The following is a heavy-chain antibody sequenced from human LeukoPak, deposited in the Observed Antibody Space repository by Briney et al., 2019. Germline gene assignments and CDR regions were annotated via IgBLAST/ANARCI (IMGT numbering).Heavy chain of an antibody. CDR2: IYSGGGT. V-gene: IGHV3-53*05. Sequence: PGGSLRLSCAASGFTVSSNYMTWVRQAPGKGLEWVSVIYSGGGTYYADSVKGRFTISRDNSKNTLYLQMNSLRAEDTAVYYCAKVRLGYCSGGSCSRGGTPMDVWGKGTTVTISS. D-gene: IGHD2-15*01. CDR3: AKVRLGYCSGGSCSRGGTPMDV. CDR1: GFTVSSNY. J-gene: IGHJ6*03.